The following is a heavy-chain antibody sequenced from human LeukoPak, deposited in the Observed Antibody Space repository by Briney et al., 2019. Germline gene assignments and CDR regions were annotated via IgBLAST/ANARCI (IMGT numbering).Heavy chain of an antibody. CDR3: ARDSGYYDSSGSYDY. CDR2: IYYSGST. Sequence: SETLSLTCTVSGGSINSYYWSWIRQPPGKGLEWIGYIYYSGSTNYNPSLKSRVIISVDTSKNQFSLKLSSVTAADTAVYYCARDSGYYDSSGSYDYWGQGTLVTVSS. V-gene: IGHV4-59*01. CDR1: GGSINSYY. J-gene: IGHJ4*02. D-gene: IGHD3-22*01.